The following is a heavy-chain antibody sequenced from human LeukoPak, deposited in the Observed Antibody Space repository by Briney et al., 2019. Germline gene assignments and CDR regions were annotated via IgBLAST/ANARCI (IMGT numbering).Heavy chain of an antibody. CDR3: ARGYSGWAFDY. Sequence: PSETLSLTCTVSGDSISSYYWSWIRQPPGKGLEWIGYIYYSGSTNYNPSLKSRVTISVDTSKNQFSLKLSSVTAADTAVYYCARGYSGWAFDYWGQGTLVTVSS. J-gene: IGHJ4*02. CDR2: IYYSGST. D-gene: IGHD6-19*01. CDR1: GDSISSYY. V-gene: IGHV4-59*01.